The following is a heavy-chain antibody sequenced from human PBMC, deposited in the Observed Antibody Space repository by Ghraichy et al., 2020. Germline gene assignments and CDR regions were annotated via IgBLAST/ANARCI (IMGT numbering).Heavy chain of an antibody. J-gene: IGHJ4*02. CDR2: VYYSGST. V-gene: IGHV4-39*01. Sequence: SETLSLTCTVSGGSISGSSYYWGWIRQPPGKGLEWIGSVYYSGSTYYNPSLKSRVTISIDTSKNRFSLRLSSVTAADTAVYYCASPGVYSYGHRADLDYWGQGTLVTVSS. CDR1: GGSISGSSYY. D-gene: IGHD5-18*01. CDR3: ASPGVYSYGHRADLDY.